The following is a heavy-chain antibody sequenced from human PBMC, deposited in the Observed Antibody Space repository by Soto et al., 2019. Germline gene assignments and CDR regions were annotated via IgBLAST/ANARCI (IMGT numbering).Heavy chain of an antibody. CDR2: IYNRGST. CDR1: GGSLGSGGYY. V-gene: IGHV4-31*03. CDR3: ARARYYSDSTGYPLFDY. Sequence: LSLTCTVSGGSLGSGGYYWSWIRQHPGEGLEWIANIYNRGSTYYNPSLKSRVTISLDTSKKQFSLKLSSVTAADTAVYYCARARYYSDSTGYPLFDYWGQGTLVTVS. D-gene: IGHD3-22*01. J-gene: IGHJ4*02.